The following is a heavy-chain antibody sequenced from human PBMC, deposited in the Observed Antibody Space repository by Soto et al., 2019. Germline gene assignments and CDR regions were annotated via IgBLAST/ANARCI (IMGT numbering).Heavy chain of an antibody. CDR3: ARDSYIGND. D-gene: IGHD1-1*01. Sequence: EAERVVSGGGVVKPGVSLRLLCSPSGYTLCIYSKHGVRQSPGKGLEWVSSISSSSSYIYYADSVKGRFTISRDNAKNSLYLQMNSLRAEDTAVYYCARDSYIGNDWGQGTLVTVSS. V-gene: IGHV3-21*01. CDR1: GYTLCIYS. CDR2: ISSSSSYI. J-gene: IGHJ4*02.